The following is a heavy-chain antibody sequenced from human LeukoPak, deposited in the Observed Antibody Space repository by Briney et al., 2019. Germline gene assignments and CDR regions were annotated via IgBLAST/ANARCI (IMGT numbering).Heavy chain of an antibody. D-gene: IGHD1-26*01. CDR2: INHSGST. Sequence: SETLSLTCAVYGGSFSGHYWSWIRQPPGKGLEWIGEINHSGSTNYNPSLKSRVTISVDTSKNQFSLKLSSVTAVDTAVYYCARGLYSGSYYPGGAFDIWGQGTMVTVSS. V-gene: IGHV4-34*01. CDR1: GGSFSGHY. CDR3: ARGLYSGSYYPGGAFDI. J-gene: IGHJ3*02.